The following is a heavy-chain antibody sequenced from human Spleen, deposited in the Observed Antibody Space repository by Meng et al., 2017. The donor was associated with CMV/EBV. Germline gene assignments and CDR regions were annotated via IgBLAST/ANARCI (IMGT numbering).Heavy chain of an antibody. Sequence: HLPAAGPALVKPSQTPSLTFTVSGGSISSGDYSWSWIVTPPGKGLEWIGYIYYSGSTYYNPSLKSRVTISVDTSKNQFSLKLSSVTAADTAVYYCARIFGEVDYWGQGTLVTVSS. CDR3: ARIFGEVDY. CDR2: IYYSGST. J-gene: IGHJ4*02. D-gene: IGHD3-9*01. CDR1: GGSISSGDYS. V-gene: IGHV4-30-4*08.